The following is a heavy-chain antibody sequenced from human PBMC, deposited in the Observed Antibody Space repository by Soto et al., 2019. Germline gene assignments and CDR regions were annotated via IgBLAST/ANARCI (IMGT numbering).Heavy chain of an antibody. CDR1: GGTFSSYT. CDR3: ARDRGRESGYGVSRFDP. J-gene: IGHJ5*02. D-gene: IGHD5-12*01. CDR2: IIPIDDIA. Sequence: QVQLVQSGAEVHKPGASVKVSCKASGGTFSSYTISWVRQAPGQGLEWMGRIIPIDDIANYAQKFQGRVTITADKSTSKAFMELSSLRSDDTAVYDCARDRGRESGYGVSRFDPWGQGTLVTVSS. V-gene: IGHV1-69*08.